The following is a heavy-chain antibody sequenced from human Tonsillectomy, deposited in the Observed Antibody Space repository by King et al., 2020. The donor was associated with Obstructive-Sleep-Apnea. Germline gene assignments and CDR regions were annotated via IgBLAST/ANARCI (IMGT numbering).Heavy chain of an antibody. CDR1: GLIFSNYG. CDR3: ASDYDTVGYYTTPDY. Sequence: VQLVESGGGVVQPGRSLRLSCTASGLIFSNYGMHWVRQAPGKGLEWVAVISNDGRNKNYADSVKGRFTISRDNSKNALYLQMNSLRVEDTAVYYCASDYDTVGYYTTPDYWGQGTLVTVSS. D-gene: IGHD3-22*01. CDR2: ISNDGRNK. J-gene: IGHJ4*02. V-gene: IGHV3-30*03.